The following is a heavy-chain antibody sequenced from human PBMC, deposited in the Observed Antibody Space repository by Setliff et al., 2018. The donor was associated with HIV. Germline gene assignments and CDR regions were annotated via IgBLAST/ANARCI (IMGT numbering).Heavy chain of an antibody. V-gene: IGHV4-59*10. CDR2: VHNSAGS. CDR1: GDSVSGYY. Sequence: SETLSLTCAVSGDSVSGYYWSWIRQPAGRGLEWIGRVHNSAGSNYNPSLKSRVTRSVDTSKNQFSLTLNSVTAADTAVYYCARGSRQLTIFGVVFKTNYYFMDVWGKGTAVTVSS. D-gene: IGHD3-3*01. CDR3: ARGSRQLTIFGVVFKTNYYFMDV. J-gene: IGHJ6*03.